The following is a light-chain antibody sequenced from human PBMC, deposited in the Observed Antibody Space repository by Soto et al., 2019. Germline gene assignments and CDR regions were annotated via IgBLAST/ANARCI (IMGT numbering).Light chain of an antibody. CDR3: QQRSNWPPRT. J-gene: IGKJ2*01. V-gene: IGKV3-11*01. Sequence: EIVLTQSPATLFWSAGERATLSCRASQSVSTYLAWYQQKPGQAPRLLIYDASNRATGIPGRFSGSGSGTDFTLTISSLEPEDFAVYYCQQRSNWPPRTFGQGTKLEIK. CDR1: QSVSTY. CDR2: DAS.